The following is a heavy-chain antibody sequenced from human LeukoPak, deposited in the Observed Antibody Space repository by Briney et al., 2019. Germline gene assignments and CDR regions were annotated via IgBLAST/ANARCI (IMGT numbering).Heavy chain of an antibody. CDR3: AKEAAAGNPHY. J-gene: IGHJ4*02. Sequence: PGGSLRLSCAASGFTVSSNYMSWVRQAPGKGLEWVSVIYSGGSTYYADSVKGRFTISRDNSKNTLYLQMNSLRAEDTAVYYCAKEAAAGNPHYWGQGTLVTVSS. D-gene: IGHD6-13*01. CDR2: IYSGGST. V-gene: IGHV3-53*05. CDR1: GFTVSSNY.